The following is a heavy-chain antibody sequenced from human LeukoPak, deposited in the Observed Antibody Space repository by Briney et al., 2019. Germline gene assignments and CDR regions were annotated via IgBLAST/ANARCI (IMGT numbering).Heavy chain of an antibody. D-gene: IGHD3-10*02. Sequence: GGSLRLSCAASGFTFSSYEMNWVRQAPGKGLEWVSYISSSGSTIYYADSVKGRFTISRDNAKNSLYLQMNSLRAEDTAVYYCAGLGITMIGGVWGKGTTVTISS. V-gene: IGHV3-48*03. J-gene: IGHJ6*03. CDR3: AGLGITMIGGV. CDR1: GFTFSSYE. CDR2: ISSSGSTI.